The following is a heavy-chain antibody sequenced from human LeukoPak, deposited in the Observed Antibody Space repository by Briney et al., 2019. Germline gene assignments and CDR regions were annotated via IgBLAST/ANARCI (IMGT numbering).Heavy chain of an antibody. D-gene: IGHD3-22*01. Sequence: PSETLSLTCAVSGGSISSDNWWSWIRPPPGKGLEWIGEVLRSGSTNYNPSLKSRVTMSIDKSKNQFSLKVNSVTAADTAVYYCATYYDTSGYRFDYWGQGTLVTVSS. CDR2: VLRSGST. CDR3: ATYYDTSGYRFDY. V-gene: IGHV4-4*02. J-gene: IGHJ4*02. CDR1: GGSISSDNW.